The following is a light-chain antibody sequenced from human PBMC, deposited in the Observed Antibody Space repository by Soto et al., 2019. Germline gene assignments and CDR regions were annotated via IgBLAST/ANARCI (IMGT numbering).Light chain of an antibody. V-gene: IGLV2-14*03. J-gene: IGLJ1*01. CDR3: SSYTSSVTYV. Sequence: QSVLTQPASVSGSPGQSITISCTGTNSEVGAYNYVSWYQQHPGEAPKLMIRDVSNRPSGVSNRFSGSKSGNTASLTISGLQAEDEADYDCSSYTSSVTYVFGTGTK. CDR2: DVS. CDR1: NSEVGAYNY.